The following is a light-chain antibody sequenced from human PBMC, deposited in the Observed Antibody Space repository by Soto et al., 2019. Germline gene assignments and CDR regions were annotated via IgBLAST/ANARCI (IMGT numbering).Light chain of an antibody. Sequence: EIEWTQSPGTLSLSPGDRATLSCRASQSVSRSYLGWYQQKPCQAPRLLIYDASNRATGIPARFSGSGSGTEFTLTIGSLQSEDFAVYYCQHYKNWPTWTFGQGTKVDIK. CDR3: QHYKNWPTWT. J-gene: IGKJ1*01. V-gene: IGKV3D-15*01. CDR1: QSVSRSY. CDR2: DAS.